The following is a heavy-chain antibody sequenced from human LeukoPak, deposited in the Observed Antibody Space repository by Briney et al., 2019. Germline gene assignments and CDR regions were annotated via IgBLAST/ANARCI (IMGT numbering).Heavy chain of an antibody. D-gene: IGHD3-3*01. J-gene: IGHJ4*02. V-gene: IGHV1-2*02. CDR3: ARGPDANQQTYYDFWSGYYIRRAGRIDY. CDR2: INPNSGGT. Sequence: ASVKVSCKASGYTFTGYYMHWVRQAPGQGLEWMGGINPNSGGTNYAQKFQGRVTMTRDTSISTAYMYLSRLRSDDTAVYYCARGPDANQQTYYDFWSGYYIRRAGRIDYWGQGTLVTVSS. CDR1: GYTFTGYY.